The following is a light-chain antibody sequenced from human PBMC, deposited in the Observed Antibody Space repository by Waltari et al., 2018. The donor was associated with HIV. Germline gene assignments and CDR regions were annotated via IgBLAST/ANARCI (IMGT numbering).Light chain of an antibody. CDR3: SSYAGSNNLV. CDR1: SSDVGGYNF. CDR2: EVS. Sequence: QSALTQPPSASGSPGQSVPISCTGTSSDVGGYNFVSWYQQHPGKAPKLMSFEVSKRPSGVPDRFSGSKSANTASLTVSGLQAEDEADYYCSSYAGSNNLVFGGGTKLTVL. J-gene: IGLJ2*01. V-gene: IGLV2-8*01.